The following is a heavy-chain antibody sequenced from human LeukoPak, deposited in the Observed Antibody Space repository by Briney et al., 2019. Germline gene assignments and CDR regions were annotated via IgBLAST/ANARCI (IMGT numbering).Heavy chain of an antibody. Sequence: PGRSLRLSCAASGFTFSSYGMHWVRQAPGKGLEWVALISYYGSNKYYADSVKGRFTISRDNAKNSLYLQMSSLRAEDTAVYYCASLVYCGADCYTDYWGQGTLVTVSS. D-gene: IGHD2-21*02. J-gene: IGHJ4*02. CDR2: ISYYGSNK. CDR1: GFTFSSYG. CDR3: ASLVYCGADCYTDY. V-gene: IGHV3-30*03.